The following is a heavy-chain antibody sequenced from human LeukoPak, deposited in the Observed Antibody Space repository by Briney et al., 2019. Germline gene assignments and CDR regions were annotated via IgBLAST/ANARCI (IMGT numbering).Heavy chain of an antibody. Sequence: GASVKVSCKASGYTFTSYGISWVRQAPGQGLEWMGGIIPMFDTPNYAQRLQGRVTITADKSTKTAYMELTSLRSEDTAVYYCARARIPGYCTNVTCSNWLDPWGQGTLVTVSS. D-gene: IGHD2-8*01. V-gene: IGHV1-69*06. CDR2: IIPMFDTP. J-gene: IGHJ5*02. CDR1: GYTFTSYG. CDR3: ARARIPGYCTNVTCSNWLDP.